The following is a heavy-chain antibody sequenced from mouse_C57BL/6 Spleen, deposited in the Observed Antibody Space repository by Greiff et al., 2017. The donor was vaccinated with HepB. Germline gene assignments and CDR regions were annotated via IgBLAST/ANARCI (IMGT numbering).Heavy chain of an antibody. D-gene: IGHD1-1*01. CDR1: GYTFTDYY. CDR3: ARERDYGSSYWFAY. CDR2: IYPGSGNT. V-gene: IGHV1-76*01. J-gene: IGHJ3*01. Sequence: QVQLKESGAELVRPGASVKLSCKASGYTFTDYYINWVKQRPGQGLEWIARIYPGSGNTYYNEKFKGKATLTAEKSSSTAYMQLSSLTSEDSAVYFCARERDYGSSYWFAYWGQGTLVTVSA.